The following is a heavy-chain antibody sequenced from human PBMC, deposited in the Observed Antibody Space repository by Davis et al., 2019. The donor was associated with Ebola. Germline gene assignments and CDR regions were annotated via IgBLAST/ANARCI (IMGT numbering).Heavy chain of an antibody. CDR2: IYYSGRT. CDR1: GGSIGSHY. CDR3: ARDIRRGDFDY. D-gene: IGHD3-10*01. V-gene: IGHV4-59*11. J-gene: IGHJ4*02. Sequence: SETLSLTCTVSGGSIGSHYWNWIRQPPGKRLEWIGYIYYSGRTNYNPSLESRVTISIDTSKNQFSLKLSSVTAADTAVYYCARDIRRGDFDYWGQGTLVTVSS.